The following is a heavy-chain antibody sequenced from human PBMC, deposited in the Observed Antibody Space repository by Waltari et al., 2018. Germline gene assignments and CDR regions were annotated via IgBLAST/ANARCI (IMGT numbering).Heavy chain of an antibody. D-gene: IGHD2-15*01. CDR1: GYSISSGYY. CDR2: IYHSGST. J-gene: IGHJ4*02. Sequence: QVQLQESGPGLVKPSETLSLTCAVSGYSISSGYYWGWIRQPPGKGLEWIGSIYHSGSTYYNPSLKSRVTISVDTSKNQFSLKLSSVTAADTAVYYCARKVMVAATSFDYWGQGTLVTVSS. CDR3: ARKVMVAATSFDY. V-gene: IGHV4-38-2*01.